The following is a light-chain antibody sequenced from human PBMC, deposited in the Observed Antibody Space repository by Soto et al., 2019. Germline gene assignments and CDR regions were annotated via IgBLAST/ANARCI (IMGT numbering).Light chain of an antibody. J-gene: IGLJ2*01. V-gene: IGLV1-40*01. CDR2: GDN. Sequence: QSVLTQPPSVSGAPGQRVTIPCTGSSSNIGSFYDVPWYQQLPGTVPKLLIYGDNNRPSGVPDRFSGSKSGTAASLAITGLQAEDEDAYYCQTYDNSLNHVVFGGGTKVTVL. CDR3: QTYDNSLNHVV. CDR1: SSNIGSFYD.